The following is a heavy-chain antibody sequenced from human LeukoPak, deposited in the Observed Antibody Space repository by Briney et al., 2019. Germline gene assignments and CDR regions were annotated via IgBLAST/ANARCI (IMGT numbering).Heavy chain of an antibody. V-gene: IGHV1-46*01. CDR3: ARAPGPVGYCSSTSCGPGDY. CDR2: INPSGGST. D-gene: IGHD2-2*01. J-gene: IGHJ4*02. CDR1: GYTFTSYY. Sequence: ASVKVSCKASGYTFTSYYMHWVRQAPGQGLEWMGIINPSGGSTSYAQKFQGRVTMTRDMSTSTVYMELRSLRSEDTAVYYCARAPGPVGYCSSTSCGPGDYWGQGTLVTVSS.